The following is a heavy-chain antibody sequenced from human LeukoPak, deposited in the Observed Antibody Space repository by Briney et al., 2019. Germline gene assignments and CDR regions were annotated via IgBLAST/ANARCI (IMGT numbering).Heavy chain of an antibody. V-gene: IGHV3-53*01. CDR2: IYSGST. CDR3: ANRKTIDSSGYHFDY. CDR1: GFTVSSNS. Sequence: GGSLRLSCTVSGFTVSSNSMSWVRQAPGKGLEWVSFIYSGSTHYSDSVKGRFTISRDNSKNTLYLQMNSLRAEDTAVYYCANRKTIDSSGYHFDYWGQGTLVTVSS. D-gene: IGHD3-22*01. J-gene: IGHJ4*02.